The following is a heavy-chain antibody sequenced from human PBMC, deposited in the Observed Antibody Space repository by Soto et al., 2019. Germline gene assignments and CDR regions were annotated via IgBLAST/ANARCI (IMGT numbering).Heavy chain of an antibody. D-gene: IGHD3-10*01. Sequence: QVQLVESGGGVVQPGRSLRLSCAASGFTFSSYGMHWVRQAPGKGLEWVAVISYDGSNKYYADSVKGRFTISRDNSKNTRYLQMHSLRAEDTAVYYCAKDTMVRGVDYYYHSMDVRGKGTPGTVSS. V-gene: IGHV3-30*18. CDR1: GFTFSSYG. CDR2: ISYDGSNK. CDR3: AKDTMVRGVDYYYHSMDV. J-gene: IGHJ6*03.